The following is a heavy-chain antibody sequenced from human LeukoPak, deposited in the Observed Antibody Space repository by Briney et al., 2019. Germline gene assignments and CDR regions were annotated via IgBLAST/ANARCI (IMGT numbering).Heavy chain of an antibody. CDR3: ATWYLRLDY. Sequence: SETLSLTCSVSGGSIISRDHYWDWIRQPPGQGLQWIGSIYYTGSTYYNPSVESRVTISVDTSRNQFSLDLGSVTAADTAVYYCATWYLRLDYWGQGSLVTVSS. D-gene: IGHD6-13*01. J-gene: IGHJ4*02. CDR2: IYYTGST. V-gene: IGHV4-39*01. CDR1: GGSIISRDHY.